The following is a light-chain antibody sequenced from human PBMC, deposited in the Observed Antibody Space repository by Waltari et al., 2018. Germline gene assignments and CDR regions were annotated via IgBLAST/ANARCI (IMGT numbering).Light chain of an antibody. CDR1: NIGAKG. CDR2: DDR. CDR3: QVWDSSSDHVI. V-gene: IGLV3-21*04. Sequence: SYVLTQPPSVSVAPGKTAKITCGTNNIGAKGVHWYQHKPGQAPVLVIYDDRDRPSGILERFSGSNSGATATLTISRVDAGDEADYYCQVWDSSSDHVIFGGGTKLTVL. J-gene: IGLJ2*01.